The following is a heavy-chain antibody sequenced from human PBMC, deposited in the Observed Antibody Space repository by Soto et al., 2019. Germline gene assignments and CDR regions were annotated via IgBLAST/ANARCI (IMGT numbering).Heavy chain of an antibody. CDR1: GYTFTGYY. D-gene: IGHD3-22*01. V-gene: IGHV1-2*04. CDR2: INPNSGGT. CDR3: ARDTIRWLPHNHDSRYYYGTDV. Sequence: ASVKVSCKASGYTFTGYYMHWVRQAPGQGLEWMGWINPNSGGTNYAQKFQGWVTMTRDTSISTAYMELSRLRSEDTAVYYCARDTIRWLPHNHDSRYYYGTDVWGQGTTVTVSS. J-gene: IGHJ6*02.